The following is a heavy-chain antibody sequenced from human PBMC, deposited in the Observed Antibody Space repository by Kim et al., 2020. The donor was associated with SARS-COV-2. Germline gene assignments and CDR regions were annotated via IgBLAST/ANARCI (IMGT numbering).Heavy chain of an antibody. Sequence: GGSLRLSCAASGFTFSSYSMNWVRQAPGKGLEWVSSISSSSSYIYYAAAVKGRFTISRDNAKNSLYLQMTSLRAEYTAVYYCARRAYYDDIWGSYLVDYFDYWGQGTLVTVSS. CDR2: ISSSSSYI. CDR1: GFTFSSYS. CDR3: ARRAYYDDIWGSYLVDYFDY. D-gene: IGHD3-16*01. J-gene: IGHJ4*02. V-gene: IGHV3-21*01.